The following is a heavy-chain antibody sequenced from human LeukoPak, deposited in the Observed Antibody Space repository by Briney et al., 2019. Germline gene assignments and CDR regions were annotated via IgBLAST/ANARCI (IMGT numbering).Heavy chain of an antibody. CDR3: ARQVHSGYDATHFDS. J-gene: IGHJ4*02. V-gene: IGHV3-53*01. D-gene: IGHD5-12*01. Sequence: GGSLRLSCAASGFTVSSNYMSWVRQAPGNGLEWISVIYSSGRTYYADSVKGRFTISRDNSKNTLYLQMNSLRAEDTAVYYCARQVHSGYDATHFDSWGQGALVTVSS. CDR2: IYSSGRT. CDR1: GFTVSSNY.